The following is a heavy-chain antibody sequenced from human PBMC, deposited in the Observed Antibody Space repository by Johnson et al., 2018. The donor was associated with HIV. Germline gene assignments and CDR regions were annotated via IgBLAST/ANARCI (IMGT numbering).Heavy chain of an antibody. CDR2: ISYDGSNK. CDR1: GFTFSSYG. V-gene: IGHV3-30*03. CDR3: GTVARDWGSGWVDAFDT. J-gene: IGHJ3*02. D-gene: IGHD6-19*01. Sequence: QVQLVESGGGVVQPGRSLRLSCAASGFTFSSYGMHWVRQAPGKGLEWVAVISYDGSNKYYADSVKGLFTISRNNSKNTEFLQMNILGADDTAVYYCGTVARDWGSGWVDAFDTRGQGKMVT.